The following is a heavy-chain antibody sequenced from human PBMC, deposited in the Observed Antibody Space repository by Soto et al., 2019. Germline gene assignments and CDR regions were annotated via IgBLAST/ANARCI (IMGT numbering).Heavy chain of an antibody. J-gene: IGHJ4*02. Sequence: QVQLVESGGGVVQPGRSLRLSCAASGFTFSSYGMHRVRQAPGKGLEWVAVISYDGSNKYYADSVKGRFTISRDNSKNTLYLQMNSLRAEDTAVYYCAKDQDSSGWYGGDWGQGTLVTVSS. CDR3: AKDQDSSGWYGGD. V-gene: IGHV3-30*18. CDR2: ISYDGSNK. D-gene: IGHD6-19*01. CDR1: GFTFSSYG.